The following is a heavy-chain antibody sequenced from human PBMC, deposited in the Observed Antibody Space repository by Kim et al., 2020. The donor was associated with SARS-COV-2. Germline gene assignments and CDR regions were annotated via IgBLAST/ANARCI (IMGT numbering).Heavy chain of an antibody. D-gene: IGHD2-2*01. CDR3: ASWARGCSSTSCYAPYYYYGMDV. Sequence: SETLSLTCAVYGGSFSGYYWSWIRQPPGKGLEWIGEINHSGSTNYNPSLKSRVTISVDTSKNQFSLKLSSVTAADTAVYYCASWARGCSSTSCYAPYYYYGMDVWGQGTTVTVSS. V-gene: IGHV4-34*01. J-gene: IGHJ6*02. CDR2: INHSGST. CDR1: GGSFSGYY.